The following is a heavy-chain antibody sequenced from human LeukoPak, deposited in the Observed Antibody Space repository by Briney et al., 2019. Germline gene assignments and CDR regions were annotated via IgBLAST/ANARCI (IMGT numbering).Heavy chain of an antibody. CDR2: ISYDGSNK. D-gene: IGHD6-13*01. CDR1: GFTFSSYA. V-gene: IGHV3-30*04. Sequence: GGSLRLSCAASGFTFSSYAMHWVRQAPGKGLEWVAVISYDGSNKYYAHSVKGRFTISRDNSKNTLYLQMNSPRAEDTAVYYCARTIAAAGTESAFDIWGQGTMVTVSS. J-gene: IGHJ3*02. CDR3: ARTIAAAGTESAFDI.